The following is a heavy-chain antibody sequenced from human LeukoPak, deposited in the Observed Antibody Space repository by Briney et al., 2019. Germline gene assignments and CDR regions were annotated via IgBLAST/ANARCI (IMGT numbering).Heavy chain of an antibody. CDR2: ISYDGSNK. J-gene: IGHJ4*02. CDR1: GFTFSSYA. V-gene: IGHV3-30-3*01. Sequence: PGRSLRLSCAASGFTFSSYAMHRVRQAPGKGLEWVAVISYDGSNKYYADSVKGRFTISRDNSKNTLYLQMNSLRAEDTAVYYCARDSSGFDYWGQGTLVTVSS. CDR3: ARDSSGFDY. D-gene: IGHD7-27*01.